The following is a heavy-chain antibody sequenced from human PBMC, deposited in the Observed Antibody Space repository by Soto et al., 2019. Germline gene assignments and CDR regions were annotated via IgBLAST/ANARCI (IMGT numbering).Heavy chain of an antibody. J-gene: IGHJ3*02. CDR2: IWYDGSNK. CDR3: AIDRDSSSWYSAFDI. V-gene: IGHV3-33*01. D-gene: IGHD6-13*01. CDR1: GFTFSSYG. Sequence: QVQLVESGGGVVQPGRSLRLSCAASGFTFSSYGMHWVRQAPGKGLEWVAVIWYDGSNKYYADSVKGRFTISRDNSKNTLYLQMNSLRAADTAVYYCAIDRDSSSWYSAFDIWGQGTMVTVSS.